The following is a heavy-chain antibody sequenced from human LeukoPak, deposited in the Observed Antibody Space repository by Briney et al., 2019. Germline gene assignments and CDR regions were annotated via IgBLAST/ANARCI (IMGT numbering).Heavy chain of an antibody. CDR1: GFTFSSYA. Sequence: HPGGSLRLSCAASGFTFSSYAMSWVRQAPGKGLEWVSAISGSGGSTYYADSVKGRFTISRDNAKNSLYLQMNSLRAEDTAVYYCARSDSHYFDYWGQGTLVTVSS. CDR3: ARSDSHYFDY. V-gene: IGHV3-23*01. J-gene: IGHJ4*02. D-gene: IGHD2-15*01. CDR2: ISGSGGST.